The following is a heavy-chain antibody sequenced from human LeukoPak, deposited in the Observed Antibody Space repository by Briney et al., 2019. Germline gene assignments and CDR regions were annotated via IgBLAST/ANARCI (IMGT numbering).Heavy chain of an antibody. CDR1: GFTSSSYA. Sequence: PGGSLRLSCAASGFTSSSYAMHWVRQAPGKGLEYVSAISSNGGSTYYANSVKGRFTISRDNSKNTLYLQMGSLRAEDMAVYYCARNLLYYYDSSGAFDYWGQGTLVTVSS. CDR3: ARNLLYYYDSSGAFDY. V-gene: IGHV3-64*01. D-gene: IGHD3-22*01. J-gene: IGHJ4*02. CDR2: ISSNGGST.